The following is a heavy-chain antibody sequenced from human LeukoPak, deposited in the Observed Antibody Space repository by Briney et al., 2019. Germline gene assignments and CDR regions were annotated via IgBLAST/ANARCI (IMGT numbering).Heavy chain of an antibody. Sequence: GGSLRLSCAASGFTFSSYSMNWVRQAPGKGLEWVSSISSSSSYIYYADPVKGRFTISRDNAKNSLYLQMNSLRAEDTAVYYCARHRRGCVDYWGQGTLVTVSS. CDR2: ISSSSSYI. J-gene: IGHJ4*02. D-gene: IGHD2-15*01. CDR3: ARHRRGCVDY. V-gene: IGHV3-21*01. CDR1: GFTFSSYS.